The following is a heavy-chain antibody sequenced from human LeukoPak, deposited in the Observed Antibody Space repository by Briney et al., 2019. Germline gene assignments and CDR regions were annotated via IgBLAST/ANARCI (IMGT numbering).Heavy chain of an antibody. CDR3: ARSPYTGSYYKSPEGFDY. V-gene: IGHV4-59*01. CDR1: GGSINGNY. Sequence: SETLSLTCSVSGGSINGNYWSWIRQPPGKGLECIGYISYGESTNYNPSLKSRVTISVDTSKNQFSLKVYSVTAADTAVYYCARSPYTGSYYKSPEGFDYWGQGTLVTVSS. D-gene: IGHD1-26*01. J-gene: IGHJ4*02. CDR2: ISYGEST.